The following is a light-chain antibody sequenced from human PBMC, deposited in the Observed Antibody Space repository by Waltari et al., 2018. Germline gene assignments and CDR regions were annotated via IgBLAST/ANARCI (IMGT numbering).Light chain of an antibody. CDR3: AAWDDSLNGWV. CDR1: TSNIGSTT. Sequence: QSVLTQPPSASGTPGQRVPISCSGSTSNIGSTTVNWYRQLPGTAPKLLIYNNDQRPSGVPDRFSGSKSGTSASLAISGLQSEDEADYYCAAWDDSLNGWVFGGGTKLTVL. V-gene: IGLV1-44*01. CDR2: NND. J-gene: IGLJ3*02.